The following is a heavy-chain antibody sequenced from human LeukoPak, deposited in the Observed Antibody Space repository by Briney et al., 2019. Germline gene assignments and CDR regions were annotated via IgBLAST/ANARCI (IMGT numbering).Heavy chain of an antibody. D-gene: IGHD3-3*01. V-gene: IGHV3-23*01. CDR1: GFTFSSYA. J-gene: IGHJ4*02. CDR3: ATIEAVRFQY. Sequence: GGSLRLSCAASGFTFSSYAMSWVRQAPGKGLEWVSGISGSGGSTYYADPVKGRFTISRDNTKNSLYLEMSSLRAEDTAVYYCATIEAVRFQYWGQGTLVAVSS. CDR2: ISGSGGST.